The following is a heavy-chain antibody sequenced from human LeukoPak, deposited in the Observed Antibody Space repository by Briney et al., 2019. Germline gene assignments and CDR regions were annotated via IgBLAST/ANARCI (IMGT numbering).Heavy chain of an antibody. V-gene: IGHV4-30-2*01. CDR2: IYHSGST. CDR3: ARGTYYYDSSGYSWYFDY. Sequence: SETLSLTCAVSGGSISSGGYSWSWIRQPPGKGLEWIGYIYHSGSTYYNPSLKSRVTISVDRSKNQFSLKLSSVTAADTAVYYCARGTYYYDSSGYSWYFDYWGQGTLVTVSS. D-gene: IGHD3-22*01. J-gene: IGHJ4*02. CDR1: GGSISSGGYS.